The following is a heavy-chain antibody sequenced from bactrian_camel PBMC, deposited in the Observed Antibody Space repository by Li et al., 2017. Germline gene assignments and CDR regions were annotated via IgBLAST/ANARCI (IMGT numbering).Heavy chain of an antibody. CDR3: AKAEYGGSSYKF. V-gene: IGHV3-2*01. CDR2: INSDSSTT. D-gene: IGHD6*01. J-gene: IGHJ4*01. Sequence: HVQLVESGGGLVQPGGSLRLSCAASGFTFSKYYMSWVRQAPGKGLEWLSSINSDSSTTLYADSVKGRFTISRDNANNTLFLQLNSLKTEDTAVYYCAKAEYGGSSYKFRGQGTQVTVS. CDR1: GFTFSKYY.